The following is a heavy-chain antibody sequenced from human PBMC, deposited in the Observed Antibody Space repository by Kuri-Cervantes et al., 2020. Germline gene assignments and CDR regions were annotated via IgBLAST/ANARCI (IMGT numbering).Heavy chain of an antibody. J-gene: IGHJ5*02. V-gene: IGHV3-30*03. CDR1: GFTFSSYG. D-gene: IGHD6-13*01. Sequence: GESLKISCAASGFTFSSYGMHWVRQAPGKGLEWVAVISYDGSNKYYADSVKGRFTISRDNSKNTLYLQMNSLRAEDTAVYYCARELHSSSWGQLDPWGQGNLVNVSS. CDR2: ISYDGSNK. CDR3: ARELHSSSWGQLDP.